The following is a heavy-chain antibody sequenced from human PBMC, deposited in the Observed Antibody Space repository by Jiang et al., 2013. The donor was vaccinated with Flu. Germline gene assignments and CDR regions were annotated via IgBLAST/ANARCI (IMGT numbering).Heavy chain of an antibody. J-gene: IGHJ6*04. V-gene: IGHV1-46*01. CDR3: ARGAIIVVVVAADYYYGMDV. CDR1: GYTFTSYY. D-gene: IGHD2-15*01. Sequence: SVKVSCKASGYTFTSYYIHWVRQAPGQGLEWMGIINPSGGSTSYAQKFQGRVTMTRDTSTSTVYMELSSLRSEDTAVYYCARGAIIVVVVAADYYYGMDVWGKGTTVTVSS. CDR2: INPSGGST.